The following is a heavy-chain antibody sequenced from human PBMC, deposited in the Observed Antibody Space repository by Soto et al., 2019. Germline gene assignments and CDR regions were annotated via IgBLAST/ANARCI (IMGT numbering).Heavy chain of an antibody. V-gene: IGHV1-3*01. Sequence: GASVKVSCKASGYTFTSYGISWLRQAPGQRPQWMGWINGGSGNTKYSQDFQGRVTFTRDTFATTAYLELSSLRSEDTAVYYCARVPPWGNSAGDYYIQHYDSWGQGTPVTVSS. D-gene: IGHD3-10*01. CDR3: ARVPPWGNSAGDYYIQHYDS. J-gene: IGHJ4*02. CDR1: GYTFTSYG. CDR2: INGGSGNT.